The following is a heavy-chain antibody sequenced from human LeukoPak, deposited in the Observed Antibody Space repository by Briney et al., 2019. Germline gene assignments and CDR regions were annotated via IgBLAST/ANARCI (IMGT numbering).Heavy chain of an antibody. CDR1: GFTFSSYA. D-gene: IGHD3-10*01. V-gene: IGHV3-23*01. CDR3: AKDGEPLCFGESPPPFDY. CDR2: ISGSGGSP. J-gene: IGHJ4*02. Sequence: GGSLRLSCAASGFTFSSYATSWGRQAPGKGLEWVSAISGSGGSPYYADSVKGRFTISTDNSKNTLYLQMNSLRAEDTAVYYCAKDGEPLCFGESPPPFDYWGQGTLVTVSS.